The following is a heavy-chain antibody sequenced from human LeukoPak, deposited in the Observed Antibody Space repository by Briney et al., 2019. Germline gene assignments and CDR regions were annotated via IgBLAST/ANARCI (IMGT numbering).Heavy chain of an antibody. Sequence: SQTLSLTCTVSGGSLSSGGYYWSWIRQPPGKGLEWIGYIYHSGSTYYNPSLKSRVTISVDTSKNQFSLKLSSVTAADTAVYYCARAANLYYGSGSLDYWGQGTLVTVSS. CDR1: GGSLSSGGYY. CDR2: IYHSGST. D-gene: IGHD3-10*01. V-gene: IGHV4-30-2*01. CDR3: ARAANLYYGSGSLDY. J-gene: IGHJ4*02.